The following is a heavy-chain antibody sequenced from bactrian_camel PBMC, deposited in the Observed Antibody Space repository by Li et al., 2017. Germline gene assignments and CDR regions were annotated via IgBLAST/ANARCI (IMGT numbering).Heavy chain of an antibody. D-gene: IGHD1*01. CDR2: IYTSGST. CDR3: AAAWGKDISSLDDANQYNY. CDR1: GFAYDSYA. Sequence: HVQLVESGGGSVQAGGSLTLSCVASGFAYDSYAMGWFRQAPGKEREGVAIIYTSGSTYYSDSVKGRFTIWLDNQKDTLYLQMNSVKFEDTAMYYCAAAWGKDISSLDDANQYNYWGQGTQVTVS. J-gene: IGHJ4*01. V-gene: IGHV3S55*01.